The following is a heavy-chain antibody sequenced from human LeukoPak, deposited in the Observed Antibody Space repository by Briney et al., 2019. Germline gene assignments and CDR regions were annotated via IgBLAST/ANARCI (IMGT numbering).Heavy chain of an antibody. Sequence: SGPTLVKPTQTLTLTCTFSGFSFSTTGVGVGWIRQPPGKALEWLALIYWDDDKRYSPSLKSRLTITKDTSKNQVVLTMTNMDPVDTATYYCARLYGWLLEGYWGQGTLVTVSS. J-gene: IGHJ4*02. V-gene: IGHV2-5*02. CDR1: GFSFSTTGVG. CDR3: ARLYGWLLEGY. CDR2: IYWDDDK. D-gene: IGHD2-15*01.